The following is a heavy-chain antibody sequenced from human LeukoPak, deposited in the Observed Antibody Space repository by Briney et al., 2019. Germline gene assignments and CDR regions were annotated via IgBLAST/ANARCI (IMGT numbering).Heavy chain of an antibody. CDR2: INPSGGST. J-gene: IGHJ4*02. V-gene: IGHV1-46*03. D-gene: IGHD6-13*01. Sequence: ASVKVSCKASGYTLTSYYMHWVRLAPGQGLEWMGIINPSGGSTSYAQKFQGRVTMTRDTSTSTVYMELSSLRSEDTAVYYCARARTIAADDYWGQGTLVTVSS. CDR3: ARARTIAADDY. CDR1: GYTLTSYY.